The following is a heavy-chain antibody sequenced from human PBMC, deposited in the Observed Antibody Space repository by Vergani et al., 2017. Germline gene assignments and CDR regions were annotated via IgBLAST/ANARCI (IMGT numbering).Heavy chain of an antibody. V-gene: IGHV3-30*18. D-gene: IGHD3-10*01. CDR3: AKDLGVRYTQTWELLFPGFFDY. CDR2: ISYDGSNK. Sequence: QVQLVESGGGVVQPGRSLRLSCAASGFTFSSYGMHWVRQAPGKGLEWVAVISYDGSNKYYADSVKGRFTISRDNSKTTLYLQMNSLRAEDTAVYYCAKDLGVRYTQTWELLFPGFFDYGGQGTLVTVSS. J-gene: IGHJ4*02. CDR1: GFTFSSYG.